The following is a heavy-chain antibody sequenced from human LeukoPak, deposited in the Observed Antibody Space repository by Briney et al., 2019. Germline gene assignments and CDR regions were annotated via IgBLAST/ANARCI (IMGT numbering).Heavy chain of an antibody. J-gene: IGHJ4*02. CDR2: IWYDGSNK. Sequence: GGSLRLSCAASGFTFSSYGMHWVRQAPGKGLEWVAVIWYDGSNKYYADSVKGRFTISRDNSKNTLYLQMNSLRAEDTAVYYCARDAELGIFDYWGQGTPVTVSS. CDR3: ARDAELGIFDY. D-gene: IGHD7-27*01. V-gene: IGHV3-33*01. CDR1: GFTFSSYG.